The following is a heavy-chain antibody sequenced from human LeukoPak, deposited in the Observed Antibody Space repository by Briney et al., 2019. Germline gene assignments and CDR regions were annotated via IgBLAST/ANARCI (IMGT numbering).Heavy chain of an antibody. D-gene: IGHD7-27*01. V-gene: IGHV1-2*02. CDR3: ARDDTGDTMNAFDI. J-gene: IGHJ3*02. Sequence: ASVKVSCKASGYTFTGYHIHCVRQAPGQGLEKMVWINPNGGETKYEQKFQGRVTLTRDTSITTAYMELSRLRFDDTAVYYCARDDTGDTMNAFDIWGQGTMVTVSA. CDR1: GYTFTGYH. CDR2: INPNGGET.